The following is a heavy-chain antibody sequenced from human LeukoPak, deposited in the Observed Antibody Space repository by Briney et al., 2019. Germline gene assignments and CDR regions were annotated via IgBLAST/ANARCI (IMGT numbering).Heavy chain of an antibody. J-gene: IGHJ6*03. Sequence: ASVKVSCKASGYTFTSYHMHWVRQAPGQGLEWMGIINPSGGTTNYAQKFRGRVTITADESTSTAYMELSSLRSEDTAVYYCARAYYDILTGYQPYYYYYYMDVWGKGTTVTISS. D-gene: IGHD3-9*01. CDR1: GYTFTSYH. CDR3: ARAYYDILTGYQPYYYYYYMDV. V-gene: IGHV1-46*01. CDR2: INPSGGTT.